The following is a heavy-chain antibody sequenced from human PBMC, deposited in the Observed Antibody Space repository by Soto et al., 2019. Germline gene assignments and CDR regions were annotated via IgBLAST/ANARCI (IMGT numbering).Heavy chain of an antibody. CDR2: IYPGDSET. CDR3: ARLTGTSPFDP. D-gene: IGHD1-20*01. V-gene: IGHV5-51*01. J-gene: IGHJ5*02. CDR1: GFSFTNYW. Sequence: SLKISCTGSGFSFTNYWIAWVRQMPGKGLEWMALIYPGDSETRYNPSFQGQVTVSADKSISTAYLQWNSLQASDTAMYYCARLTGTSPFDPWGQGTLVTVSS.